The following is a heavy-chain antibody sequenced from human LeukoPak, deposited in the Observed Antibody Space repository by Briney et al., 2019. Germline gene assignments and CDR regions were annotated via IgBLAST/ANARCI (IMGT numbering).Heavy chain of an antibody. CDR2: MSPSTGVT. D-gene: IGHD2-2*01. Sequence: ASVKVSCKASGYTFTGHYIHWVRQAPGQGLEWMGWMSPSTGVTHYLQNLEGRVSMTRDTSISTAYMELSRLRSDDTAVYYCARDDERCSSTSCYARWFDPWGQGTLVTVSS. CDR3: ARDDERCSSTSCYARWFDP. J-gene: IGHJ5*02. V-gene: IGHV1-2*02. CDR1: GYTFTGHY.